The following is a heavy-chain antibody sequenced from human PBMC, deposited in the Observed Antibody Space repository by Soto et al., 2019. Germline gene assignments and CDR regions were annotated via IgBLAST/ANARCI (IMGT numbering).Heavy chain of an antibody. Sequence: GASVKVSCKASGYTFTSYYMHWVRQAPGQGLEWMGIINPSGGSASYAQKFQGRVTMTRDTSTSTVYMELSSLRSEDTAVYYCARGLGYYYDSSGSRHFDYWGQGTLVTVSS. CDR1: GYTFTSYY. J-gene: IGHJ4*02. D-gene: IGHD3-22*01. CDR3: ARGLGYYYDSSGSRHFDY. V-gene: IGHV1-46*01. CDR2: INPSGGSA.